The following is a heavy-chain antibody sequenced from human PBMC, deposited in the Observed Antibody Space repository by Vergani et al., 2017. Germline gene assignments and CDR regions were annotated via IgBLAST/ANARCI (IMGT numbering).Heavy chain of an antibody. J-gene: IGHJ6*04. CDR2: IRDKAYNYAT. V-gene: IGHV3-73*02. CDR3: FYDFWAGYDSGDV. CDR1: GLTFSDSA. D-gene: IGHD3/OR15-3a*01. Sequence: EVHLVESGGGLVQPGESLKLSCATSGLTFSDSAIHWVRQTSGKGLEWIGRIRDKAYNYATVYAVSVKGRFTICRDYSKKTAYLQMNGLTTEDTAVYYCFYDFWAGYDSGDVWGKGTTVTVSS.